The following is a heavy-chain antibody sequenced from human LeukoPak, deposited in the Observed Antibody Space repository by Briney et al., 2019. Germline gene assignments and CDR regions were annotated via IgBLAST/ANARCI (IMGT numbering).Heavy chain of an antibody. CDR1: GYTFTGYY. Sequence: ASVKVSCKASGYTFTGYYMHWVRQAPGQGLEWMGWINPNSGGTNYAQKFQGRVTMTRDTSISTAYMELSRLGSDDTAVYYCAREYLGDYYDSSGYYPFDYWGQGTLVTVSS. V-gene: IGHV1-2*02. J-gene: IGHJ4*02. D-gene: IGHD3-22*01. CDR2: INPNSGGT. CDR3: AREYLGDYYDSSGYYPFDY.